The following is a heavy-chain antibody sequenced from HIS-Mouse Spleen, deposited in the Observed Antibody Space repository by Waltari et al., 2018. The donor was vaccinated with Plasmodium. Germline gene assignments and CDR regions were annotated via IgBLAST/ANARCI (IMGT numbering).Heavy chain of an antibody. Sequence: QLQLQESGPGLVKPSETLSLTCTVSGGSISSSSYYWGWIRQPPGKGLEWIGSIYSIGINDYKPALKSRVTRSVYTSKDQFDLNLCSVHAADTAVYYCASLPRVEAVTTPFYYYYYGMDVWGQGTTVTVSS. D-gene: IGHD4-4*01. CDR3: ASLPRVEAVTTPFYYYYYGMDV. CDR2: IYSIGIN. V-gene: IGHV4-39*01. J-gene: IGHJ6*02. CDR1: GGSISSSSYY.